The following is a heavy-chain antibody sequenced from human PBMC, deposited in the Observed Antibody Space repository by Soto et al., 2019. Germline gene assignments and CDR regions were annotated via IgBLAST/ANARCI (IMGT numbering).Heavy chain of an antibody. V-gene: IGHV3-30*04. CDR2: ISFDGSLK. J-gene: IGHJ4*02. CDR1: GFTFDSHT. D-gene: IGHD6-13*01. CDR3: ARTYSSSWNYLDY. Sequence: QVQLVESGGGVVQPGRSLRLSCTASGFTFDSHTMHSVRQSPGKGLEWVALISFDGSLKYDSDSVKGRFSISRDNSKNTVFLEMNSLRPEDTAVYYCARTYSSSWNYLDYGGQGVQVIVSS.